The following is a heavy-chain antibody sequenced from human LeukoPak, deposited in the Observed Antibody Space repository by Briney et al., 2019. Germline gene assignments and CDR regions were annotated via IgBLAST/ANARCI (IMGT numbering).Heavy chain of an antibody. V-gene: IGHV4-61*02. Sequence: SQTLSLTCTVSGGSISSGSYYWSWIRQPAGKGLEWIGRIYTSGSTNYNPSLKSRVTISVDKSKNQFSLKLSSVTAADTAVYYCARGGRDYCGGDCYPGAFDIWGQGTMVTVSS. CDR3: ARGGRDYCGGDCYPGAFDI. D-gene: IGHD2-21*02. CDR1: GGSISSGSYY. J-gene: IGHJ3*02. CDR2: IYTSGST.